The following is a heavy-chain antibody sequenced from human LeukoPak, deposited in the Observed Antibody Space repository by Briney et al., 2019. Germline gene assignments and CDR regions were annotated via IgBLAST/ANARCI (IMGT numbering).Heavy chain of an antibody. CDR3: ARLSGSYSDLDY. Sequence: SQTLSLTCTVSGGSISSGSYYCSWIRQPAGKGLEWIGRIYTSGSTNYNPSLKSRVTISVDTSKNQFSLKLSSVTAADTAVYYCARLSGSYSDLDYWGQGTLVTVSS. D-gene: IGHD1-26*01. V-gene: IGHV4-61*02. CDR1: GGSISSGSYY. J-gene: IGHJ4*02. CDR2: IYTSGST.